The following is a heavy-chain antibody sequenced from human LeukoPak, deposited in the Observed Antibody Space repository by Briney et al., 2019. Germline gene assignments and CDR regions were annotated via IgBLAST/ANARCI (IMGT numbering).Heavy chain of an antibody. V-gene: IGHV4-34*01. CDR1: GGSLSGYY. Sequence: PSETLSLTCAVYGGSLSGYYWSWVRQPPGKGLEGIGEINHSGSTNYNPSLKSRVTISVGTSNNQFSLKLSSVTAADTAVYYCARLDIWFGGPLRFDYWGQGTLVTVSS. CDR2: INHSGST. CDR3: ARLDIWFGGPLRFDY. J-gene: IGHJ4*02. D-gene: IGHD3-10*01.